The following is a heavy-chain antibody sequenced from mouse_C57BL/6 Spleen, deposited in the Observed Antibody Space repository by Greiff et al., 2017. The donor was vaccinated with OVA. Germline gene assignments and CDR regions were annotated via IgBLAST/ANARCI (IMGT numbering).Heavy chain of an antibody. CDR3: ARRARATWFAY. CDR1: GYTFTSYW. CDR2: IYPSDSET. D-gene: IGHD3-1*01. V-gene: IGHV1-61*01. J-gene: IGHJ3*01. Sequence: QVQLKQPGAELVRPGSSVKLSCKASGYTFTSYWMDWVKQRPGQGLEWIGNIYPSDSETHYNQKFKDKATLTVDKSSSTAYMQLSSLTSEDSAVYYCARRARATWFAYWGQGTLVTVSA.